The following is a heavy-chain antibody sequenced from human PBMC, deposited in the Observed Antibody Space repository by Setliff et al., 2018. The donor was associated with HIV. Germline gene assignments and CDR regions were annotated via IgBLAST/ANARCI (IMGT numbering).Heavy chain of an antibody. J-gene: IGHJ4*02. D-gene: IGHD4-17*01. V-gene: IGHV4-59*01. CDR1: GGSISSYY. Sequence: SETLSLTCTVSGGSISSYYWSWIRQPPGKGLEWIGYIYYSGSTNYNPSLKSRVTISVDTSKNQFSLKLSSVTAADTAVYYCARVFVSTATTQDYWGQGTLVTVSS. CDR3: ARVFVSTATTQDY. CDR2: IYYSGST.